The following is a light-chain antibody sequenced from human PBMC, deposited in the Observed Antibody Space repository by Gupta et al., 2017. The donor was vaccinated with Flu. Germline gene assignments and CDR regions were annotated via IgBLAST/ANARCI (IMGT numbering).Light chain of an antibody. CDR1: QGIINN. J-gene: IGKJ5*01. CDR2: AAS. V-gene: IGKV1-16*02. CDR3: QRENSYGRT. Sequence: DIQMTQSPSSLSASVGDRVTITCRASQGIINNLAWFQQKPGKGPKSLIYAASSLQSGVPSKFSRSDSVYGTDFTLTISSLQPEDSATYCCQRENSYGRTFGQGTXLEIK.